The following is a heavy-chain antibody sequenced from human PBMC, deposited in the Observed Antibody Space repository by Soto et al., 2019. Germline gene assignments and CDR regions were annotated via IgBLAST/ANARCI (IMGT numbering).Heavy chain of an antibody. D-gene: IGHD6-13*01. V-gene: IGHV3-30*03. Sequence: VQLVESGGGVVQPGRSLRLSCAASGFTFSSYGMHWVRQAPGKGLEWVAVISYDGSNKYYADSVKGRFTISRDNSKNTLYLQMNSLRAEDTAVYYCARRAEYYYYGMDVWGQGTTVTVSS. CDR3: ARRAEYYYYGMDV. CDR1: GFTFSSYG. CDR2: ISYDGSNK. J-gene: IGHJ6*02.